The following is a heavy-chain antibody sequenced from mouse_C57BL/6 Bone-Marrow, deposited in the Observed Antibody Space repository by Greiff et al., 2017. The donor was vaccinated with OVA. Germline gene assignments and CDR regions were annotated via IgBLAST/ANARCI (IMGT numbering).Heavy chain of an antibody. CDR3: ARDLGRGSY. V-gene: IGHV5-6*01. J-gene: IGHJ3*01. D-gene: IGHD4-1*01. Sequence: EVMLVESGGDLVKPGGSLKLSCAASGFTFSSYGMSWVRQTPDKRLEWVATISSGGSYTYYPDSVKGRFTISRDNAKNTLYLQMSSLKSEDTAMYYCARDLGRGSYWGQGTLVTVSA. CDR1: GFTFSSYG. CDR2: ISSGGSYT.